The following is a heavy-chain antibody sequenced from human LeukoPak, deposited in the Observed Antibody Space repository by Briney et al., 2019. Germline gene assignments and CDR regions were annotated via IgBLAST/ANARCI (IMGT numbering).Heavy chain of an antibody. V-gene: IGHV1-69*13. CDR1: GGTFSSYA. CDR2: IIPIFGTA. D-gene: IGHD1-1*01. CDR3: ARGELEPLYNWFDP. Sequence: SVNVSCKASGGTFSSYAISWVRQAPGQGLEWMGGIIPIFGTANYAQKFQGRVTITADESTSTAYMELSSLRSEDTAVYYCARGELEPLYNWFDPWGQGTLVTVSS. J-gene: IGHJ5*02.